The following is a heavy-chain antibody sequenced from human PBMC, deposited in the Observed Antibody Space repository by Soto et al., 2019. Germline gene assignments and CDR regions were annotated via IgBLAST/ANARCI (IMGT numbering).Heavy chain of an antibody. Sequence: QVQLVQSGAEVREPGASVKVSCKASGYSFTSLDINWVRQTAGQGLEWMGWMQPSTGRTGYAQKFQGRVTMTRDTSINTAYMELTTLTSDAPAFYYCARGVSAGVDYWGQGTLVTVSS. CDR1: GYSFTSLD. CDR3: ARGVSAGVDY. D-gene: IGHD1-26*01. V-gene: IGHV1-8*01. J-gene: IGHJ4*02. CDR2: MQPSTGRT.